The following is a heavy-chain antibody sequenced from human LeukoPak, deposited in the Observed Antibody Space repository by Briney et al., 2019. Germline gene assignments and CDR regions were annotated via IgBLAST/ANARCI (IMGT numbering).Heavy chain of an antibody. Sequence: PGGSLRLSCAASGFTFSNAWMSWVRQAPGKGLEWVGRIKSKTDGGTTGYSAPVKGRFTISRDDSKTTLYLQMNSLKTEDTAVYYCTAELYDFWSGYNAFDVWGQGTMVTVSS. D-gene: IGHD3-3*01. CDR3: TAELYDFWSGYNAFDV. CDR1: GFTFSNAW. J-gene: IGHJ3*01. CDR2: IKSKTDGGTT. V-gene: IGHV3-15*01.